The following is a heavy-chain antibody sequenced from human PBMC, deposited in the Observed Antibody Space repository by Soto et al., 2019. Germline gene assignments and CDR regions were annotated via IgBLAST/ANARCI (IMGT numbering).Heavy chain of an antibody. CDR1: GYTFTNYW. V-gene: IGHV5-51*01. J-gene: IGHJ4*02. Sequence: GESLKISCKGSGYTFTNYWIGWVRQMPGKGLEWMGIIYPGDSDTTYSPSFQGHVTISADKSISTAYLQWNSLKASDTAIYYCVRPGYCSRTDCSDFDYWGQGTQVTVSS. CDR2: IYPGDSDT. D-gene: IGHD2-2*01. CDR3: VRPGYCSRTDCSDFDY.